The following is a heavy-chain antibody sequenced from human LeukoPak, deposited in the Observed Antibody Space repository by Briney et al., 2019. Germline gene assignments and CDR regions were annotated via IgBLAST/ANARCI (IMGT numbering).Heavy chain of an antibody. V-gene: IGHV3-48*03. Sequence: PGGSLRLSCAASGFTFSSYEMNWVRQASGKGLEWVSYISSSGSTIYYADSVKGRFTISRDNAKNSLYLQMNSLRAEDTAVYYCARNGGSMIVVVIKHYYYYGMDVWGQGTTVTVSS. CDR2: ISSSGSTI. D-gene: IGHD3-22*01. CDR1: GFTFSSYE. CDR3: ARNGGSMIVVVIKHYYYYGMDV. J-gene: IGHJ6*02.